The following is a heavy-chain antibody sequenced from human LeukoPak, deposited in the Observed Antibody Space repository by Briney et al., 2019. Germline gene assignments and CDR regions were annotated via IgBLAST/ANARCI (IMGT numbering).Heavy chain of an antibody. D-gene: IGHD1-26*01. Sequence: GGSLSLSCAASGFTFSGYAMRWVRQAPGKGLGWVSAISGSGGSTYYADSVKGRFTISRDNSKNTLYLQMNSLRAEDTAVYYCAKVTGWELRAYFDYWGQGTLVTVSS. CDR2: ISGSGGST. CDR1: GFTFSGYA. CDR3: AKVTGWELRAYFDY. V-gene: IGHV3-23*01. J-gene: IGHJ4*02.